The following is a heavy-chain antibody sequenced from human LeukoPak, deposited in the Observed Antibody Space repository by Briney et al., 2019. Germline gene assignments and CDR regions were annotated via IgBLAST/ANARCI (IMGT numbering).Heavy chain of an antibody. CDR1: GYSFANYW. CDR2: IYPGDSDT. V-gene: IGHV5-51*01. J-gene: IGHJ4*02. D-gene: IGHD3-22*01. CDR3: ARRHTSGYLDY. Sequence: GESLKISCKGSGYSFANYWIGWVRHMPGKGLEWMGIIYPGDSDTRYSPSFQAQVTISADKSITTAYLQWSNLRAPDTAMYFCARRHTSGYLDYWGQGTLVTISS.